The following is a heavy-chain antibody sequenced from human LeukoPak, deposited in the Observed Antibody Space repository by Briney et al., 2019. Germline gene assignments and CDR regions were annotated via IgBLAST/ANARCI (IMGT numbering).Heavy chain of an antibody. Sequence: PSETLSLTCTVSGGSISSYYWSWIRLPPGKGLEWIGYIYDTGSTDYNPSLKSRVTISADTSKNQFSLSLNSVTAADTAVYYCARGFGSGSSSCYYGMDVWGQGTTVTISS. D-gene: IGHD3-10*01. J-gene: IGHJ6*02. CDR2: IYDTGST. V-gene: IGHV4-59*01. CDR1: GGSISSYY. CDR3: ARGFGSGSSSCYYGMDV.